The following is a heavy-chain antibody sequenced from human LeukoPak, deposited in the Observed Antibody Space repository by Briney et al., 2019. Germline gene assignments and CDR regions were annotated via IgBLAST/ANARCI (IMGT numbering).Heavy chain of an antibody. Sequence: SETLSLTCTVSGGSLNSYYWSWIRQPPGKGLEWIGYIYYSGSTNYNPSLKSRVTISLDTSKNQFSLKLSSVTAADTAVYYCAAYAFYDSSGYYTDYWGQGTLVTVSS. CDR1: GGSLNSYY. CDR2: IYYSGST. CDR3: AAYAFYDSSGYYTDY. J-gene: IGHJ4*02. D-gene: IGHD3-22*01. V-gene: IGHV4-59*08.